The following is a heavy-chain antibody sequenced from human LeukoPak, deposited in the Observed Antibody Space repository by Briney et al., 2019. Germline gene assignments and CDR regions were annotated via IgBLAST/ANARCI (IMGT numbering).Heavy chain of an antibody. V-gene: IGHV4-39*01. CDR2: IYYGGST. CDR1: GGSISSSSYY. J-gene: IGHJ6*02. Sequence: PSETLSLTCTVSGGSISSSSYYWGWIRQPPEKGLEWIGSIYYGGSTYYNPSLKSRVTISVDTSKNQFSLKLSSVTAADTAVYYCATRNDYGKNYYYYGMDVWGQGTTVTVSS. D-gene: IGHD4-17*01. CDR3: ATRNDYGKNYYYYGMDV.